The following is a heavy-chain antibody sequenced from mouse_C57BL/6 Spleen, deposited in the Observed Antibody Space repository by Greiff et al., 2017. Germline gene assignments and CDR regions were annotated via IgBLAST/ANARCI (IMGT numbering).Heavy chain of an antibody. CDR1: GYTFTDYE. J-gene: IGHJ2*01. Sequence: QVQLQQSGAELVRPGASVTLSCKASGYTFTDYEMHWVKQTPVHGLEWIGAIDPETGGTAYNQKFKGKAILTADKSSSTAYMELRSLTSEDSAVYYCTREENYGSCSYYFDGWGQGTTLTVSS. CDR2: IDPETGGT. D-gene: IGHD2-1*01. V-gene: IGHV1-15*01. CDR3: TREENYGSCSYYFDG.